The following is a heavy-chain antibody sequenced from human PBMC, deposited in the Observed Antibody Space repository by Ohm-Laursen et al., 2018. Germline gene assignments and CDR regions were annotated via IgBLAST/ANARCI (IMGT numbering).Heavy chain of an antibody. D-gene: IGHD1-7*01. V-gene: IGHV3-53*01. J-gene: IGHJ4*02. CDR1: GFTVSNNY. CDR2: IYSTGST. Sequence: SLRLSCAASGFTVSNNYMRWVRQPPGKGLEWVSLIYSTGSTYYADSVKGRFTVSRDNSKSTVYLQMNSLRAEDTAVYYCARKTGTLRGASGYYDFWGQGTLVTVSS. CDR3: ARKTGTLRGASGYYDF.